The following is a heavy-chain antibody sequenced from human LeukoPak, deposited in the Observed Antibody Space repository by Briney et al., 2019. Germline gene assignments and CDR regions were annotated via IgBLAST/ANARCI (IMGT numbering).Heavy chain of an antibody. CDR2: ISGSGGST. Sequence: AWSLTLSCPASGFTFSSYAMRWVRQAPGKGLEWVSAISGSGGSTYYPDSVKGRFTLSRNNSKNTLYLQMNSLGAEDTAVYYCGKERGIAVAGTFDDWGQGTLVTVSS. D-gene: IGHD6-19*01. CDR1: GFTFSSYA. J-gene: IGHJ4*02. CDR3: GKERGIAVAGTFDD. V-gene: IGHV3-23*01.